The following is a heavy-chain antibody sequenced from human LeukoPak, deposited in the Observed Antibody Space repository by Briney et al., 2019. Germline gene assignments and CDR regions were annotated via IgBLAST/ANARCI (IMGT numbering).Heavy chain of an antibody. CDR2: IIPIFGTA. V-gene: IGHV1-69*05. Sequence: SVKVSCKASGGTFSSYAISWVRQAPGQGLEWMGGIIPIFGTANYAQKFQGTVTITTDESTNTAYLDLTNLRSEDTAVYYCATFGSWGFDYWGQGTLVTVSS. CDR3: ATFGSWGFDY. CDR1: GGTFSSYA. J-gene: IGHJ4*02. D-gene: IGHD3-16*01.